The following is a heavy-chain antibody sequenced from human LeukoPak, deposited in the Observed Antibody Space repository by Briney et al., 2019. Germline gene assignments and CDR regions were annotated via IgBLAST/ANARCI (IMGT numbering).Heavy chain of an antibody. V-gene: IGHV3-30*04. D-gene: IGHD6-13*01. CDR1: GFTFSSYA. J-gene: IGHJ5*02. CDR2: ISYDGSNK. Sequence: GGSLRLSCAASGFTFSSYAMHWVRQAPGKGLEWVAVISYDGSNKYYADSVKGRFTISRDNAKNSLYLQMNSLRAEDTAVYYCARVRYSSSLFDPWGQGTLVTVSS. CDR3: ARVRYSSSLFDP.